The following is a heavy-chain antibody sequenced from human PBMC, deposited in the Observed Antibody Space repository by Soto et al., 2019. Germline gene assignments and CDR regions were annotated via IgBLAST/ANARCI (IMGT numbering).Heavy chain of an antibody. Sequence: GASVKVSCKVSGYTLTELSMHWVRQAPGKGLEWMGGFDPEDGETIYAQKFQGRVTMTEDTSTDTAYMELSSLRSEDTAVYYCATNPISIDVLRYFDWLLFLVWGQGTLVTVSS. CDR2: FDPEDGET. CDR3: ATNPISIDVLRYFDWLLFLV. J-gene: IGHJ4*02. D-gene: IGHD3-9*01. CDR1: GYTLTELS. V-gene: IGHV1-24*01.